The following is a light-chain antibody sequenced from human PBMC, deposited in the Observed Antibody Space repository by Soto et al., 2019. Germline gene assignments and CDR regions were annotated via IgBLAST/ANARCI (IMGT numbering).Light chain of an antibody. Sequence: DIQMTQSPSSLSASVGDRVTITCRASQTITTYLNWYQHKPGKAPKLLIYAAISLQSGVPSRLSGSGSGTDFTLTISSLPPEDFATYYCQQTYSTPHTFGQGTKVEIK. CDR2: AAI. CDR1: QTITTY. V-gene: IGKV1-39*01. J-gene: IGKJ2*01. CDR3: QQTYSTPHT.